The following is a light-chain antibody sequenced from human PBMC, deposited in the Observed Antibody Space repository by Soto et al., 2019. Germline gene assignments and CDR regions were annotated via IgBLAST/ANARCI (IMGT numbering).Light chain of an antibody. CDR2: GAS. CDR3: QQYNNWPQK. CDR1: QSVSSSY. J-gene: IGKJ1*01. Sequence: EIVLTQSPGTLSVSPGERATLSCRASQSVSSSYLAWYQQKRGQPPRLLIYGASIRATGIPARFSGSGSGTEFTLTLSSLKSEDFAVYYCQQYNNWPQKFGQGTKGDIK. V-gene: IGKV3-15*01.